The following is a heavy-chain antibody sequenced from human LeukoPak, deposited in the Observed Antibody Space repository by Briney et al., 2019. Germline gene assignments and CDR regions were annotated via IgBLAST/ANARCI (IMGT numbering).Heavy chain of an antibody. D-gene: IGHD6-13*01. CDR2: IYYSGST. Sequence: PSETLSLTCTVSGGSISSSSYYWGWIRQPPGKGLEWIGSIYYSGSTYYNPSLKSRVTITVDTSKNQFSLKLSSVTAADTAVYYCARDHGYSSSWWGQGTLVTVSS. CDR3: ARDHGYSSSW. J-gene: IGHJ4*02. V-gene: IGHV4-39*07. CDR1: GGSISSSSYY.